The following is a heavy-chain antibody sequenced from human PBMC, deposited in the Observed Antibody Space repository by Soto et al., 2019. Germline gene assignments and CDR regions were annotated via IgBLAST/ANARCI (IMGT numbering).Heavy chain of an antibody. CDR1: GGSISSGGYY. V-gene: IGHV4-31*03. D-gene: IGHD4-17*01. CDR2: IYYSGTT. CDR3: ARVLLTVRHGMDV. J-gene: IGHJ6*02. Sequence: HLQAPPPALLHPPPPLPLPPPVSGGSISSGGYYWTWIRQHPGKGLEWIGYIYYSGTTYYNPSLKSRVTISVDTSKNQFSLKLSSVTAADTAVYYCARVLLTVRHGMDVWGQGTTVTVSS.